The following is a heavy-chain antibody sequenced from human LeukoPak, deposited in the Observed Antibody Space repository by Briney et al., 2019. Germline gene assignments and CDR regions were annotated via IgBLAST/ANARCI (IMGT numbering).Heavy chain of an antibody. CDR3: ASSTVTTRIDDY. CDR2: INPNSGGT. V-gene: IGHV1-2*02. Sequence: ASVKVSYKASGYTFTGYYMHWVRQAPGQGLEWMGWINPNSGGTNYAQKFQGRVTMTRDTSISTAYMELSRLRSDDTAVYYCASSTVTTRIDDYWGQGTLVTVSS. D-gene: IGHD4-17*01. J-gene: IGHJ4*02. CDR1: GYTFTGYY.